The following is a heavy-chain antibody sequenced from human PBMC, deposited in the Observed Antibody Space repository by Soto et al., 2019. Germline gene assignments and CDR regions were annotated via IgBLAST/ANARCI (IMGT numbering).Heavy chain of an antibody. CDR2: IYYSGST. CDR3: ARGGIAARPGGQNWFDP. CDR1: GGSISSYY. Sequence: LSLTCTVSGGSISSYYWSWIRQPPGKGLEWIGYIYYSGSTNYNPSLKSRVTISVDTSKNQFSLKLSSVTAADTAVYYCARGGIAARPGGQNWFDPWGQGTLVTVSS. D-gene: IGHD6-6*01. V-gene: IGHV4-59*01. J-gene: IGHJ5*02.